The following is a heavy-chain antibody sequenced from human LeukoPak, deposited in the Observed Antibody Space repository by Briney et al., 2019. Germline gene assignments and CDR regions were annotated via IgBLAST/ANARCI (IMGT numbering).Heavy chain of an antibody. V-gene: IGHV5-51*01. CDR1: GYSFTTSW. J-gene: IGHJ4*02. CDR2: IYPAGSDT. D-gene: IGHD6-19*01. CDR3: ARQRSSGWYIDF. Sequence: GESLKISCQGAGYSFTTSWIAWVRQRPGKGLEWMGIIYPAGSDTRYSPSLKGLVTISADKSINTAYLQWSSLKASDTAMYYCARQRSSGWYIDFWGQGTLVTVSS.